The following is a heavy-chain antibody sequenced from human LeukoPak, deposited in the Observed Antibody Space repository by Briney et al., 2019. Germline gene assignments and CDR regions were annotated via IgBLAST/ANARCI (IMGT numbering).Heavy chain of an antibody. V-gene: IGHV3-11*03. CDR1: GFTFSSYA. CDR2: ISSSNSYT. CDR3: ASTSGITMPPAY. Sequence: PGGSLRLSCAASGFTFSSYAMNWIRQAPGKGLEWVSYISSSNSYTNYADSVKGRFTISRDNAKNSLYLQMNSLRAEDTAIYYCASTSGITMPPAYWGQGTLVTVSS. J-gene: IGHJ4*02. D-gene: IGHD3-10*01.